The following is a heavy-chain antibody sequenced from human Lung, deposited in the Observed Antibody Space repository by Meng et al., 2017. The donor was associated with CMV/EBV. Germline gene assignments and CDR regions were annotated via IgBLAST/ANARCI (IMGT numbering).Heavy chain of an antibody. CDR3: ARDLEWFGSGGYFGMNV. V-gene: IGHV3-66*02. CDR1: GFTVSDNY. CDR2: IYSGGST. D-gene: IGHD3-10*01. Sequence: SCAASGFTVSDNYMSWVRQAPGKGLEWVSVIYSGGSTYYADPVKGRFTISRDNSKNTLYLQMNSLRAEDTAVYYCARDLEWFGSGGYFGMNVWGQGTTVTFSS. J-gene: IGHJ6*02.